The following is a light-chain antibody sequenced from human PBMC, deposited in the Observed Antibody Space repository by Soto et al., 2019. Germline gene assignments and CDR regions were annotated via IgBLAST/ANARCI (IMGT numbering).Light chain of an antibody. J-gene: IGKJ1*01. CDR2: GAS. Sequence: EIVLTQSPGTLALSPGEGATLSCRASQSVSKYLAWYQQKPGQAPRLLIYGASSRATGIPDSFSGSGSGTDFTLTISRLEPEDFAVYYCQQYGGSPHTFGQGTKVDIK. V-gene: IGKV3-20*01. CDR3: QQYGGSPHT. CDR1: QSVSKY.